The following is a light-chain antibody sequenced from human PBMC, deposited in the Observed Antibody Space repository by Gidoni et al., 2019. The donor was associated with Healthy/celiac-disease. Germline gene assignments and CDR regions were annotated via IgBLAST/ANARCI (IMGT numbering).Light chain of an antibody. CDR1: QSVSSSY. CDR2: GAA. Sequence: ETGLKQSPGTLSLSPGERATLSCRASQSVSSSYLAWYHQKPGQAPRLLIYGAASRATSIPDRCSGSGSGTEFTFTISRMEHEDFAVYYCQQYGSSPLATFGPGTKVDIK. J-gene: IGKJ3*01. CDR3: QQYGSSPLAT. V-gene: IGKV3-20*01.